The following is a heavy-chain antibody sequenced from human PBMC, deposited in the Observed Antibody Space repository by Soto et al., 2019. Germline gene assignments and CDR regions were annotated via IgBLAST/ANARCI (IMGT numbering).Heavy chain of an antibody. V-gene: IGHV4-59*03. Sequence: SETLSLTCRFPGDSISDFYWSWIRQPPGKGLEWMGYIYYSASTNYKPSLNYNPSLKSRVTISLDTSQNQFSLKLTSMTAADTAVDYCATGRVYYGSEDWAQRTLVTVSS. CDR1: GDSISDFY. J-gene: IGHJ4*02. CDR2: IYYSASTNYKPSL. CDR3: ATGRVYYGSED. D-gene: IGHD3-10*01.